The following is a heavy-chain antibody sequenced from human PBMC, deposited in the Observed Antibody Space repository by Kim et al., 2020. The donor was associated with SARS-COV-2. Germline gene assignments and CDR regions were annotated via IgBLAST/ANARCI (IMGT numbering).Heavy chain of an antibody. Sequence: GSLRLSCAASGFTFSSYAMHWVRQAPGKGLEWVAVISYDGSNKYYADSVKGRFTISRDNSKNKLYLQMNSLRAEDTAVYYCARERSWAAADLLDYWGQGTLVTVSS. J-gene: IGHJ4*02. D-gene: IGHD6-13*01. V-gene: IGHV3-30*04. CDR2: ISYDGSNK. CDR1: GFTFSSYA. CDR3: ARERSWAAADLLDY.